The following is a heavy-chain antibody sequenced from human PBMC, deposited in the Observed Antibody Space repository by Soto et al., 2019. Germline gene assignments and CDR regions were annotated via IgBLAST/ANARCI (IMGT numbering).Heavy chain of an antibody. CDR2: IYYSGST. D-gene: IGHD5-18*01. V-gene: IGHV4-59*01. J-gene: IGHJ5*02. CDR3: ARGIQLWLGFDP. CDR1: GGSISSYY. Sequence: PSETLSLTCTASGGSISSYYWSWIRQPPGKGLEWIGYIYYSGSTNYNPSLKSRVTISVDTSKNQFSLKLSSVTAADTAVYYCARGIQLWLGFDPWGQGTLVTVSS.